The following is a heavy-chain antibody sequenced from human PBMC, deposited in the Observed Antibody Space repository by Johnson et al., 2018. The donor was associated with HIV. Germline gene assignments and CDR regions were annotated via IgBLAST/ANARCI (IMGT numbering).Heavy chain of an antibody. Sequence: QVQLVESGGGVVQPGRSLRLSCTASGFTFSSYGIHWLRPAPGKGLEWVALIWYAGSHYFYADSVNGLFTHSRDNSKNTVYLQMNSLRAEDTAVYHCARDGAIAGAATEALDLWGQGTMVIVSS. D-gene: IGHD1-26*01. CDR3: ARDGAIAGAATEALDL. CDR1: GFTFSSYG. V-gene: IGHV3-33*01. J-gene: IGHJ3*01. CDR2: IWYAGSHY.